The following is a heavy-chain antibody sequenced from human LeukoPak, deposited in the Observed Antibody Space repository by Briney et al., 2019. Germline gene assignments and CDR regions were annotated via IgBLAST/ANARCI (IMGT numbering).Heavy chain of an antibody. CDR1: GFTFSSYA. V-gene: IGHV3-23*01. CDR2: ISGSGGST. Sequence: GVSLRLSCAASGFTFSSYAMSWVREAPGKGLEWVSGISGSGGSTYYADSVKGRFTISRDNSKNTLYLQMNSLRAEDTAVYYCAKKRVAVAGTHYFDYWGQGTLVTVSS. J-gene: IGHJ4*02. D-gene: IGHD6-19*01. CDR3: AKKRVAVAGTHYFDY.